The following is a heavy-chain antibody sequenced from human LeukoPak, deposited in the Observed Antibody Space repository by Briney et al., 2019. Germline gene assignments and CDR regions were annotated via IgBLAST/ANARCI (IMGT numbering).Heavy chain of an antibody. CDR1: GGTFSSYA. J-gene: IGHJ4*02. D-gene: IGHD2-8*01. CDR3: ARDGPYCTNGVCYYTY. V-gene: IGHV1-69*05. Sequence: SVKVSCKASGGTFSSYAISWVRQAPGQGLEWMGGIIPIFGTANYAQKFQGRVTITTDESASTAYMELSSMRSEDTAVYYCARDGPYCTNGVCYYTYWGQGTLVTVSS. CDR2: IIPIFGTA.